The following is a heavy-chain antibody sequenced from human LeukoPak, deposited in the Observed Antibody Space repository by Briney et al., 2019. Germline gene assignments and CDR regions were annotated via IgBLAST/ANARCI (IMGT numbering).Heavy chain of an antibody. CDR2: IIPIFGTA. V-gene: IGHV1-69*13. CDR3: AREAAYGDLDY. J-gene: IGHJ4*02. D-gene: IGHD4-17*01. Sequence: SVKVTCKASGGTFSSYAISWVRQAPGQGIEWMGGIIPIFGTANYAQKFQGRVTITADESTSTAYMELSSLRSEDTAVYYCAREAAYGDLDYWGQGTLVTVSS. CDR1: GGTFSSYA.